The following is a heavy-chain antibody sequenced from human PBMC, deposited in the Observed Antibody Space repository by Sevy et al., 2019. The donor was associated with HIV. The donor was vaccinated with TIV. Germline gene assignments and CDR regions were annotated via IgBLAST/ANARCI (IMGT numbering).Heavy chain of an antibody. D-gene: IGHD3-16*02. CDR2: IKQDGSAK. Sequence: GGSLRLSCAASGFTFSSYWMSWVRQAPGKGLEWVANIKQDGSAKCYVDSVKGRFTISRDNAKNSLYLQMNSLRAEDTAVYYCVRDYMITFGGVIVSHSDAFDIWGQGTMVTVSS. CDR3: VRDYMITFGGVIVSHSDAFDI. J-gene: IGHJ3*02. CDR1: GFTFSSYW. V-gene: IGHV3-7*03.